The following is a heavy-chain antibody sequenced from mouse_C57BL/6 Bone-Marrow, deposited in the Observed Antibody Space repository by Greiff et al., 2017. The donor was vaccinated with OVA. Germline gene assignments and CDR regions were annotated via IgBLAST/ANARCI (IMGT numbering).Heavy chain of an antibody. CDR3: ARITTVVGGFSYYFDY. CDR2: IYPGGGYT. CDR1: GYTFTNYW. V-gene: IGHV1-63*01. J-gene: IGHJ2*01. D-gene: IGHD1-1*01. Sequence: VKLQESGAELVRPGTSVTMSCKASGYTFTNYWIGWAKQRPGHGLEWIGDIYPGGGYTNYTEKFKGKATLTADKSSSTAYMQFSSLTSEDSAIYYCARITTVVGGFSYYFDYWGQGTTLTVSS.